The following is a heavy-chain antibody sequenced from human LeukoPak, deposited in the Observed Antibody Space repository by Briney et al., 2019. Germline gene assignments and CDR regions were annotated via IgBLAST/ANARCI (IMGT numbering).Heavy chain of an antibody. J-gene: IGHJ4*02. CDR1: GGSFSGYY. Sequence: SETLSLTCAVYGGSFSGYYWSWIRQPPGKGLEWIGYIYYSGSTNYNPSLKSRVTISVDTSKNQFSLKLSSVTAADTAVYYCARKKDSGSFLFDYWGQGTLVTVSS. CDR3: ARKKDSGSFLFDY. CDR2: IYYSGST. D-gene: IGHD1-26*01. V-gene: IGHV4-59*08.